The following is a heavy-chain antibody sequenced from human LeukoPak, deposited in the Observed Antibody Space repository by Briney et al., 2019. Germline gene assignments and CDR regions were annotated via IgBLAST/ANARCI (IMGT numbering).Heavy chain of an antibody. D-gene: IGHD6-19*01. Sequence: GGSLRLSCAASGFTFSSYAMSWVRQAPGKGLEWVSVISGSGGSAYYADSVKGRFTISRDNSKNTLYLQMNSLRAEDTAVYYCARVNSGWYGPLDYWGQGTLVTVSS. CDR2: ISGSGGSA. J-gene: IGHJ4*02. V-gene: IGHV3-23*01. CDR1: GFTFSSYA. CDR3: ARVNSGWYGPLDY.